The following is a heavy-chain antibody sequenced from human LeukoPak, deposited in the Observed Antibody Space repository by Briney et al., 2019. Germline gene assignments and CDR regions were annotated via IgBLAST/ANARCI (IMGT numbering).Heavy chain of an antibody. D-gene: IGHD1-14*01. V-gene: IGHV4-4*02. J-gene: IGHJ4*02. Sequence: TSETLSLTCTVSPHSITSNFWSCVRQPPGKGLEWIGEIHRSGSTNYNPSLQSRVTISIDRSKNQIALELSSVTAADTAVYYCAREIVGGFNPGAYWGQGTLVTVSS. CDR2: IHRSGST. CDR3: AREIVGGFNPGAY. CDR1: PHSITSNF.